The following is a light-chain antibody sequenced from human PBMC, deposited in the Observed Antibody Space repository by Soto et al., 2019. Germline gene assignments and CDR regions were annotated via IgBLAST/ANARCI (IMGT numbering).Light chain of an antibody. CDR1: QDLLYRSNNKNY. CDR3: QQYIRPPLT. V-gene: IGKV4-1*01. J-gene: IGKJ4*01. Sequence: DVVMTQSPDSLTVSLGERATINCKSSQDLLYRSNNKNYLAWYQQKPGQPPRLLIYWASTRESGVPDRFSGSRSERDFPLTITNLQAEDVEAYYGQQYIRPPLTFGGGTKLDIK. CDR2: WAS.